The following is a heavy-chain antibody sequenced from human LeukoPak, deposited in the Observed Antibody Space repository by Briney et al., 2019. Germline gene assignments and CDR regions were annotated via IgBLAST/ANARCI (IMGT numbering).Heavy chain of an antibody. J-gene: IGHJ4*02. CDR2: ISSSSSYI. Sequence: PGGSLRLSCAASGFTFSSYSMNWVRQAPGKGLEWVSSISSSSSYIYYADSVKGRFTISRDNAKNSLYLQMNSLRAEDTAVYYCARGTKKDYDFDYWGQGTLVTVSS. V-gene: IGHV3-21*01. CDR1: GFTFSSYS. D-gene: IGHD4-17*01. CDR3: ARGTKKDYDFDY.